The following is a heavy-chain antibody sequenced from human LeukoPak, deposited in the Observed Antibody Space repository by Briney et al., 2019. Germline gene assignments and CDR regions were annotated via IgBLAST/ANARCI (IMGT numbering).Heavy chain of an antibody. J-gene: IGHJ5*02. CDR3: ARDGSILWFGRVLNWFDP. Sequence: GALRLSCSASGITFNSHNMNWVRPAPGKGLEWVLSICSSSSYIYYADSVKGRFIISRDNAKNSLYLQMNSLRAEDTAVYYCARDGSILWFGRVLNWFDPWGQGTLVTVSS. V-gene: IGHV3-21*01. CDR1: GITFNSHN. D-gene: IGHD3-10*01. CDR2: ICSSSSYI.